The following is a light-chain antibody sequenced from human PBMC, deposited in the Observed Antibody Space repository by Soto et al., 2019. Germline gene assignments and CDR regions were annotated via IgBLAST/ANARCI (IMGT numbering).Light chain of an antibody. V-gene: IGKV3-20*01. CDR3: QQYGSSPGT. CDR2: SVS. Sequence: EVVLTQSPGTLSLSPGEGATLSCRASQSVRGNSLAWYQQKPGQAPRLLIYSVSSRATGIPDRFSGSGSGTDFTLTISRLEPEDFAVYYCQQYGSSPGTFGGGTKVDIK. CDR1: QSVRGNS. J-gene: IGKJ4*01.